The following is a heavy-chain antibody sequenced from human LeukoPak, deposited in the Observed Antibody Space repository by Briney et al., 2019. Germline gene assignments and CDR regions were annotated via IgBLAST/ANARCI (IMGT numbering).Heavy chain of an antibody. Sequence: SETLSLTCTVSGGSISSSSYYWGWIRQPPGKGLEWIGSIYYSGSTYYNPSLKSRVTISVDTSKNQFSLKLSSVTAADTAVYYCARQMGELLWIGELFYHWFDPWGQGTLVTVSS. J-gene: IGHJ5*02. CDR2: IYYSGST. V-gene: IGHV4-39*01. D-gene: IGHD3-10*01. CDR1: GGSISSSSYY. CDR3: ARQMGELLWIGELFYHWFDP.